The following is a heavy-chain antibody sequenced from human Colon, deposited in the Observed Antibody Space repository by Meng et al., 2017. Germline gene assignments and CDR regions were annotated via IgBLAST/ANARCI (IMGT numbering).Heavy chain of an antibody. J-gene: IGHJ4*02. V-gene: IGHV3-48*03. CDR3: ARDKGSRWSDEESGFDY. CDR1: GSTFSGYE. CDR2: ISDSGTTI. D-gene: IGHD6-19*01. Sequence: GESLKISCAASGSTFSGYEMNWVRQAPGKGLEWSSYISDSGTTIYADSVKGRFTISRDNAKNSRFLQLNSLRVEDTALYYCARDKGSRWSDEESGFDYWGQGTLVTVSS.